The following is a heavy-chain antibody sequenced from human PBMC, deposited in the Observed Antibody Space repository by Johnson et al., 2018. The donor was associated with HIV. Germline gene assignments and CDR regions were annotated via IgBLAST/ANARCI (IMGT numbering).Heavy chain of an antibody. V-gene: IGHV3-66*04. CDR2: IYSGGNT. J-gene: IGHJ3*02. Sequence: VQLVESGGGVVQPGRSLRLSCAASGFTVSSNYMSWVRQAPGKGLEWVSIIYSGGNTYYADSVKGRFTISRDNSKNTLYLQMNSLRAEDTAVYYCARPWLGAFDIWGQGTMVTVSS. CDR3: ARPWLGAFDI. D-gene: IGHD3-22*01. CDR1: GFTVSSNY.